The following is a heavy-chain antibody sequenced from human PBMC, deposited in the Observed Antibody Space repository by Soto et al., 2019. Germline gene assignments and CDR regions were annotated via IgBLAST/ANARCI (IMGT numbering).Heavy chain of an antibody. CDR2: ISGSGGST. D-gene: IGHD3-16*02. V-gene: IGHV3-23*01. J-gene: IGHJ4*02. CDR3: ATSIMITFGGVIPDY. Sequence: EVQLLESGGGLVQPGGSLRLSCAASGFTFSSHAMSWVRRAQGKGLEWVSAISGSGGSTYYADSVKGRFTISRDNSKNTLYLQMNSLRAEDTAVYYCATSIMITFGGVIPDYWGQGTLVTVSS. CDR1: GFTFSSHA.